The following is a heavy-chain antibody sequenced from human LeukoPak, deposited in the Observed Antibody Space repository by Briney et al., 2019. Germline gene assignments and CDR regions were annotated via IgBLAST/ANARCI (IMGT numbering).Heavy chain of an antibody. CDR3: AREYGAYCGGDCYSGMPYYYYSIDV. CDR1: GGSISSGDYY. CDR2: IYYSGST. J-gene: IGHJ6*02. V-gene: IGHV4-30-4*02. Sequence: PSETLSLTCTVSGGSISSGDYYWSWIRQPPGKGLEWIGYIYYSGSTYYNPSLKSRVTISVDTSKNQFSLNLSSVTAADTSVYYCAREYGAYCGGDCYSGMPYYYYSIDVWGQGTTVTVSS. D-gene: IGHD2-21*02.